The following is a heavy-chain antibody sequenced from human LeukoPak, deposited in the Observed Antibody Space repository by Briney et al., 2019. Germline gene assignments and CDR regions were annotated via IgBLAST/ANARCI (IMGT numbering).Heavy chain of an antibody. Sequence: GGSLRLSCAASGFTFSTYWMSWARQAPGKGLEWVANIKQDGSEKYYVDSVKGRFTISRDNAKNSLYLQMNSLRAEDTAMYYCARDSAGNDYWGQGSLVTVCS. D-gene: IGHD6-13*01. J-gene: IGHJ4*02. V-gene: IGHV3-7*01. CDR2: IKQDGSEK. CDR3: ARDSAGNDY. CDR1: GFTFSTYW.